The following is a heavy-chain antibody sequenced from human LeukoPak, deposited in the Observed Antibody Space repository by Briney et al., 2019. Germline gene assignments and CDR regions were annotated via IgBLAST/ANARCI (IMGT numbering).Heavy chain of an antibody. J-gene: IGHJ4*02. CDR1: GYTFTSYG. CDR3: ARYHGGDAVDY. D-gene: IGHD2-21*02. Sequence: ASVKVSCKASGYTFTSYGISWVRQAPGQGLEWMGWISAYNGNTNYAQKLQGRVTITADKSTSTAYMELSSLRSEDTAVYYCARYHGGDAVDYWGQGTLVTVSS. V-gene: IGHV1-18*01. CDR2: ISAYNGNT.